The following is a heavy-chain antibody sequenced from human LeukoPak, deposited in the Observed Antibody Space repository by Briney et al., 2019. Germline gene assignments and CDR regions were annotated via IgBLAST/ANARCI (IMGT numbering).Heavy chain of an antibody. CDR2: ISGSGGST. D-gene: IGHD6-19*01. V-gene: IGHV3-23*01. CDR1: GFTFSSYA. Sequence: PGGSLRLSCAASGFTFSSYAMSWVRQAPGKGLEWVSAISGSGGSTYYADSVKGRFTISRDNSKNTLYLQMNSLRAEDTAVYYCATDASAWVIAVAGTFDYWGQGTLVTVSS. J-gene: IGHJ4*02. CDR3: ATDASAWVIAVAGTFDY.